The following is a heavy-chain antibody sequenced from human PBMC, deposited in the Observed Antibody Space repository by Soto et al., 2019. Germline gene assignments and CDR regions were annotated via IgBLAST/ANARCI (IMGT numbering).Heavy chain of an antibody. CDR3: ARVGEEYFRSGWFDP. J-gene: IGHJ5*02. D-gene: IGHD6-6*01. V-gene: IGHV4-59*12. CDR1: GGSISTYY. CDR2: IYYTGSP. Sequence: SETLSLTCNVSGGSISTYYWSWIRQPPGKALEWIGYIYYTGSPTYNPSLKSRFTISRDNAKNSPYLQMNSLRAEDTAVYYCARVGEEYFRSGWFDPWGQGTLVTVSS.